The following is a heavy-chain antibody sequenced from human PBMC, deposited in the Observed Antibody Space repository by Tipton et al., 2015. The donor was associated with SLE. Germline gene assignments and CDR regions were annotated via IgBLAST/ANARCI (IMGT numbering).Heavy chain of an antibody. CDR2: ISGSGGST. Sequence: SLRLSCAASGFTFSSYAMSWVRQAPGKGLEWVSAISGSGGSTYYADSVKGRFTISRDNSKNTLYLQMNSLRAEDTAVYYCAKGWSIAVAGRAEYFQHWGQGTLVTVSS. CDR3: AKGWSIAVAGRAEYFQH. V-gene: IGHV3-23*01. J-gene: IGHJ1*01. D-gene: IGHD6-19*01. CDR1: GFTFSSYA.